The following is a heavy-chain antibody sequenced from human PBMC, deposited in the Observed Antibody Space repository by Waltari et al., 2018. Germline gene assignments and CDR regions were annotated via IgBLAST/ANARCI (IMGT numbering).Heavy chain of an antibody. D-gene: IGHD3-16*01. CDR2: IYDSGST. CDR3: ARRFPGVGDIDY. Sequence: QVQLQESGPGLVKPSETLSLTCAVSGYSISSGYYWGWIRQPPGKGLEWIGSIYDSGSTYYNPSLKSRVTISVDASKNQFSLKLSSVTAADTAVYYCARRFPGVGDIDYWGQGTLVTVSS. V-gene: IGHV4-38-2*01. CDR1: GYSISSGYY. J-gene: IGHJ4*02.